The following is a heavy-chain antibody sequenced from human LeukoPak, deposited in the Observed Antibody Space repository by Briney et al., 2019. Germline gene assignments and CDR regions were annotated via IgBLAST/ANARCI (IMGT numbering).Heavy chain of an antibody. Sequence: GGSLRLSCAASGFTFSSYAISWVRQAPGKGLVWVSGISDTGDRTYYAESVKGRFTISRDNSKNSLYLQMNSLRAEDTAVYYCARTGALSSGSYDYWGQGTLVTVSS. D-gene: IGHD1-26*01. J-gene: IGHJ4*02. V-gene: IGHV3-23*01. CDR1: GFTFSSYA. CDR2: ISDTGDRT. CDR3: ARTGALSSGSYDY.